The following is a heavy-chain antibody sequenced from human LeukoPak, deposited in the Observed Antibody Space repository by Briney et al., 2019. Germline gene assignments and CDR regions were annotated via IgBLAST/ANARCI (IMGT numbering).Heavy chain of an antibody. D-gene: IGHD5-24*01. CDR3: AVLEMAQPAHDY. J-gene: IGHJ4*02. Sequence: GGSLRLSCGASGITFSSYSMHWVRQAPGKGLEWVAVISYDGSNKYYADSVKGRFTISRDNSKNTLYLQMNSLRAEDTAVYYCAVLEMAQPAHDYWGQGTLVTVSS. CDR1: GITFSSYS. CDR2: ISYDGSNK. V-gene: IGHV3-30-3*02.